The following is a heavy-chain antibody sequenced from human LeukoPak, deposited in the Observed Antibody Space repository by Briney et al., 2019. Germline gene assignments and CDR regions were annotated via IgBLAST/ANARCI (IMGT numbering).Heavy chain of an antibody. Sequence: GGSLRLSCAASGFTFEDYAMHWVRQAPGKGLEWVSGISWNSGSIGYADSVKGRFTISRDNAKNSLYLQMNSLRAEDTALYYCAKDFKTTPSGAFDIWGQGTMVTVSS. CDR1: GFTFEDYA. CDR2: ISWNSGSI. D-gene: IGHD4-11*01. J-gene: IGHJ3*02. CDR3: AKDFKTTPSGAFDI. V-gene: IGHV3-9*01.